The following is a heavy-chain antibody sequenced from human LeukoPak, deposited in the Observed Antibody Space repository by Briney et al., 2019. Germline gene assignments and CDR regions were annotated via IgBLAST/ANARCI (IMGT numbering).Heavy chain of an antibody. V-gene: IGHV4-59*01. Sequence: SETQSLTCTVSGGSISSYYWSWIRQPPGKGLEWIGYIYYSGSTNYNPSLKSRVTISVDTSKNQFSLKLSSVTAADTAVYYCARVRRGRYLGYFDYWGQGTLVTVSS. D-gene: IGHD3-9*01. J-gene: IGHJ4*02. CDR3: ARVRRGRYLGYFDY. CDR1: GGSISSYY. CDR2: IYYSGST.